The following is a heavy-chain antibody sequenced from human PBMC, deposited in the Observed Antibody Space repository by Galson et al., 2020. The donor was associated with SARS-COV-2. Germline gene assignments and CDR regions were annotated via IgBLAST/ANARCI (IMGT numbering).Heavy chain of an antibody. D-gene: IGHD3-10*01. V-gene: IGHV3-30*10. CDR2: ILHEAPNT. Sequence: GGSLRPPCAASGPTFNRYAMHWVRQAPGKGLEWVAAILHEAPNTYHTDSAQGRLTTPRDNARNTVYLQMNSLRAEDTAVFYCATMDGGQFSGGALDIWGQGTMVTVSS. J-gene: IGHJ3*02. CDR1: GPTFNRYA. CDR3: ATMDGGQFSGGALDI.